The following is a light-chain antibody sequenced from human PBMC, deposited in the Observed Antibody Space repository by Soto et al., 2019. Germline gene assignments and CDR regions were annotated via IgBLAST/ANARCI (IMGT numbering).Light chain of an antibody. V-gene: IGKV3-11*01. CDR1: QSVGSY. J-gene: IGKJ5*01. CDR3: QQHRDWPIT. CDR2: DAS. Sequence: EIVLTQSPATLSLSPGESASLSCRASQSVGSYLAWYQQKPGQAPRLLIYDASNRATGVPARFSGSGSGTDFTLTISSLETEDFAVYFCQQHRDWPITFGQGTRLESK.